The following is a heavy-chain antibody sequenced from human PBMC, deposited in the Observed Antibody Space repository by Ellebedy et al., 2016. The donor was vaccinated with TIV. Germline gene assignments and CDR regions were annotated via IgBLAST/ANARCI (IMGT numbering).Heavy chain of an antibody. Sequence: SGPTLVXPTQTLTLTCTFSGFSLSTSGVGVGWIRQPPGKALEWLALIYWNDDKRYSPSLKSRLTITKDTSKNQVVLTMTNMDPVDTATYYCAHRVVSGWYFDYWGQGTLVTVSS. D-gene: IGHD1-14*01. CDR1: GFSLSTSGVG. V-gene: IGHV2-5*01. J-gene: IGHJ4*02. CDR2: IYWNDDK. CDR3: AHRVVSGWYFDY.